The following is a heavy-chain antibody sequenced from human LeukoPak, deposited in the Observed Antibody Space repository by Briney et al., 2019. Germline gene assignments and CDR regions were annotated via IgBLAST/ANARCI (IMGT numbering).Heavy chain of an antibody. Sequence: GGSLTLSCAVSGFTFSNAWMTWVRQAPGKGLEWVGRIKTKSEGGATDYATPVKGRFTISRDDSINTLYLQMNSLKTEDTAVYYCSSSGSRWDYFDYWGQGALVTVSS. V-gene: IGHV3-15*01. D-gene: IGHD6-13*01. CDR2: IKTKSEGGAT. J-gene: IGHJ4*02. CDR1: GFTFSNAW. CDR3: SSSGSRWDYFDY.